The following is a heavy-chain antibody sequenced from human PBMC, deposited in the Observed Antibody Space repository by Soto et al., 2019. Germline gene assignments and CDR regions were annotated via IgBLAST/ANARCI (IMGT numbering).Heavy chain of an antibody. CDR1: ENSCTSYW. CDR2: IYPGDSDT. D-gene: IGHD6-19*01. V-gene: IGHV5-51*01. J-gene: IGHJ6*02. Sequence: XESLKDSCKGSENSCTSYWSGWVRQVPGKGLEWMGIIYPGDSDTRYSPSFQGQVTISADKSISTAYLQWSSLKASDTAMYYCARRTRGDSRRWHNYYYYGMDVWGQGTTVTVSS. CDR3: ARRTRGDSRRWHNYYYYGMDV.